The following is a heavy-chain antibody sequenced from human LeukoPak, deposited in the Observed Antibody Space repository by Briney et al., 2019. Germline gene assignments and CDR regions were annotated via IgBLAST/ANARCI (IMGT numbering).Heavy chain of an antibody. CDR3: ARGSMVVAVNLDY. Sequence: GASVKVSCKASGYTFTSYHMHWVRQAPGQGLEWMGIINPSGGTTNYAQKFRGRVTMTRDMSTSTVYMELSSLRSDDTAVYYCARGSMVVAVNLDYWGQGTLVTVSS. CDR1: GYTFTSYH. CDR2: INPSGGTT. V-gene: IGHV1-46*01. J-gene: IGHJ4*02. D-gene: IGHD2-15*01.